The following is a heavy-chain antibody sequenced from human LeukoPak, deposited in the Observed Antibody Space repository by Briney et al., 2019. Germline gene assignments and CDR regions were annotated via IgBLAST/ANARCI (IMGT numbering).Heavy chain of an antibody. Sequence: GGSLRLSCAASEFSVGSNYMTWVRQAPGKGLEWVSLIYSGGSTYYADSVKGRFTISRDNSKNTLYLQMNSLRAEDTAVYYCARDRLAAVGGWYFAFDIWGQGTMVTVSS. V-gene: IGHV3-66*01. CDR1: EFSVGSNY. CDR2: IYSGGST. J-gene: IGHJ3*02. CDR3: ARDRLAAVGGWYFAFDI. D-gene: IGHD6-19*01.